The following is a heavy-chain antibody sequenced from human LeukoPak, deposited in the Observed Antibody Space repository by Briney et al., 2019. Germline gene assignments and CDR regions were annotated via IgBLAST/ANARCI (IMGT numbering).Heavy chain of an antibody. CDR1: GFTFSSYE. D-gene: IGHD6-13*01. Sequence: PGGSLRLSCAASGFTFSSYEMNWVRQAPGKGLEWVSYISSSGSTIYYADSVKGRFTISRDNAKNSLYLQMNSLRAEDTAVYYCAKGKSLSSSWSFDYWGQGTLVTVSS. CDR3: AKGKSLSSSWSFDY. V-gene: IGHV3-48*03. CDR2: ISSSGSTI. J-gene: IGHJ4*02.